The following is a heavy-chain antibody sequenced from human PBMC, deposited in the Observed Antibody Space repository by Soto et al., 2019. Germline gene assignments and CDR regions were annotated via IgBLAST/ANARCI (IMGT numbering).Heavy chain of an antibody. V-gene: IGHV3-30-3*01. CDR1: GFTFSSYA. Sequence: QVQLVESGGGVVQPGRSLRLSCAASGFTFSSYAMHWVRQAPGKGLEWVAVISYDGSNKYYADSVKGRFTIYRDNSKNTLYLQMNSLRAEDTAVYYCARDRRRYYDFWSGPQPDIMDVWGQGTTVTVSS. D-gene: IGHD3-3*01. J-gene: IGHJ6*02. CDR3: ARDRRRYYDFWSGPQPDIMDV. CDR2: ISYDGSNK.